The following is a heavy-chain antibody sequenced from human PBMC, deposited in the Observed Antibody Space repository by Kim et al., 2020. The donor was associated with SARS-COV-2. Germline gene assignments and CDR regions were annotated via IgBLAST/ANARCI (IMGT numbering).Heavy chain of an antibody. Sequence: ANYAQKFQGRVTITADESTSTAYMELSSLRSEDTAVYYCARPDYYYGMDVWGQGTTVTVSS. J-gene: IGHJ6*02. CDR3: ARPDYYYGMDV. CDR2: A. V-gene: IGHV1-69*01.